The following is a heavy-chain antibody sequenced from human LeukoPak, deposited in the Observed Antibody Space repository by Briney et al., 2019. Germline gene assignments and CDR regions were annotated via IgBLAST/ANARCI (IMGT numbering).Heavy chain of an antibody. Sequence: GGSLRLSCAASGFTFSSYAMSWVRQAPGKGLEWVSDINGSGDRTYYADSVKGRFTISRDNAKNSLYLQMNSLRAEDTAVYYCARPYEAAPDAFDIWGQGTMVTVSS. CDR2: INGSGDRT. J-gene: IGHJ3*02. CDR1: GFTFSSYA. D-gene: IGHD3-16*01. V-gene: IGHV3-23*01. CDR3: ARPYEAAPDAFDI.